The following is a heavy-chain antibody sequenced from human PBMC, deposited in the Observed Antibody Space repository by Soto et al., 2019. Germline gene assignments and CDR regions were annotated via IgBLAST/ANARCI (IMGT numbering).Heavy chain of an antibody. CDR1: GFTFSSYD. J-gene: IGHJ6*02. CDR3: ARVPSSSEGMDV. D-gene: IGHD6-6*01. CDR2: IGTAGDT. V-gene: IGHV3-13*01. Sequence: GGSLRLSCAASGFTFSSYDMHWVRQATGKGLEWVSAIGTAGDTYYPGSVKGRFTISRENAKNSLYLQMNSLRAEDTAVYYCARVPSSSEGMDVWGQGTTVTVYS.